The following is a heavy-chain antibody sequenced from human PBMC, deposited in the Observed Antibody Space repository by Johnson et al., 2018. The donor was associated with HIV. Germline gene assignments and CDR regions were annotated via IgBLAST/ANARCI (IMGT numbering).Heavy chain of an antibody. CDR1: GFTFSSYA. CDR3: ARERASSAFDI. J-gene: IGHJ3*02. Sequence: QVQLVESGGGVVQPGRSLRLSCAASGFTFSSYAMHWVRQAPGKGLEWVAVISYDGSNKYYADSVKGRFTISRDNSKNTLYLQMNSLRVADTAVYYCARERASSAFDIWGQGTMVTVSS. CDR2: ISYDGSNK. V-gene: IGHV3-30-3*01.